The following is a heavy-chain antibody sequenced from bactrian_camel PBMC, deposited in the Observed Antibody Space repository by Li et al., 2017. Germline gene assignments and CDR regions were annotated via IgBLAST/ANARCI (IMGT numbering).Heavy chain of an antibody. Sequence: DVQLVESGGGSVQAGGSLTLSCSVSGSPITSVRMGWFRKSPGKEREAVAAYYAITNTRYADSVKGRFTISKDNAENTLYLEMNSLKPEDTAMYYCAADPRFSYCTADYFTDTRDFNYWGQGTQVTVS. V-gene: IGHV3S42*01. CDR2: YYAITNT. CDR1: GSPITSVR. CDR3: AADPRFSYCTADYFTDTRDFNY. J-gene: IGHJ6*01. D-gene: IGHD3*01.